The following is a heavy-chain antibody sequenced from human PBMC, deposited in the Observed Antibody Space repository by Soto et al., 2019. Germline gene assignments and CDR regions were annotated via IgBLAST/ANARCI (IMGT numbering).Heavy chain of an antibody. V-gene: IGHV1-3*01. J-gene: IGHJ5*02. CDR1: GYTFTTYA. Sequence: GASVKVSCKASGYTFTTYAIHWVRQAPGQRLEWMGWINAGNGNTKYSQKFQGRVTITRDTSASTAYMELSSLRSEDTAVYYCARVGYCISTSCQGWFDPWGQGTLVTVSS. CDR2: INAGNGNT. CDR3: ARVGYCISTSCQGWFDP. D-gene: IGHD2-2*01.